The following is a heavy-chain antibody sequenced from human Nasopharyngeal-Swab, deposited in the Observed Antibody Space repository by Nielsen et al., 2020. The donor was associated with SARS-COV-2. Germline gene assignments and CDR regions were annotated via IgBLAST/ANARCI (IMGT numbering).Heavy chain of an antibody. V-gene: IGHV5-51*01. CDR2: IYPGDSDT. CDR3: ARLWDYGRSGFDP. D-gene: IGHD4-17*01. J-gene: IGHJ5*02. Sequence: VRQMPGKGLEWMGIIYPGDSDTRYSPSFQGQVTISADKSISTAYLQWSSLKASDTAMYYCARLWDYGRSGFDPWGQGTLVTVSS.